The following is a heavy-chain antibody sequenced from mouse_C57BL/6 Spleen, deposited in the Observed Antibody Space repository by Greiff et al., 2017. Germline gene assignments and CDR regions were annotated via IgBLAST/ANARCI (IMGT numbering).Heavy chain of an antibody. Sequence: QVQLQQPGAELVMPGASVKLSCKASGYTFTSYWMHWVKQRPGQGLEWIGEIDPSDSYTNYNQKFKGKSTLTVDKSSSTAYVQLSSLTSEDSAVYYCARWGTGTDYWGQGTTLTVSS. D-gene: IGHD4-1*01. CDR1: GYTFTSYW. CDR2: IDPSDSYT. V-gene: IGHV1-69*01. J-gene: IGHJ2*01. CDR3: ARWGTGTDY.